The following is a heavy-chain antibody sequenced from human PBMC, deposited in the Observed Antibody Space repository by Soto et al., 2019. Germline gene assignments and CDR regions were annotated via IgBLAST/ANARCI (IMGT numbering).Heavy chain of an antibody. D-gene: IGHD1-20*01. CDR1: GYGFSDYW. CDR3: ARYNAPSLAGNRFAP. CDR2: IFPADSQT. J-gene: IGHJ5*02. V-gene: IGHV5-51*01. Sequence: PGESLKISCKASGYGFSDYWIGWVRQMPGKGLEWMGIIFPADSQTIYSPSFQGQVTISADKSISTASLHWSSLKASDTAMYYCARYNAPSLAGNRFAPWGQGTLITVSS.